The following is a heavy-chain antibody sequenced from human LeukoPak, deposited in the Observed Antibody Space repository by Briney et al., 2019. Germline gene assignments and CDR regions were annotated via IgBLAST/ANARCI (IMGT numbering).Heavy chain of an antibody. CDR2: IYYSGST. J-gene: IGHJ4*02. Sequence: SETLSLTCTVSGGSISRGGYYWSWIRQHPGKGLEWIGYIYYSGSTYYNPSLKSRVTISVDTSKNQFSLKLSSVTAADTAVYYCARGGFLEFDYWGQGTLVTVSS. CDR3: ARGGFLEFDY. V-gene: IGHV4-31*03. CDR1: GGSISRGGYY. D-gene: IGHD1-1*01.